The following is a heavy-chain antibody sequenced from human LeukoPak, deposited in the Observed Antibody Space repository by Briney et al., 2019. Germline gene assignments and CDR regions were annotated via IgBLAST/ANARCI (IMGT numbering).Heavy chain of an antibody. CDR3: AREGGPFRPLDY. CDR1: GGSISSTNW. D-gene: IGHD2/OR15-2a*01. J-gene: IGHJ4*02. V-gene: IGHV4/OR15-8*02. CDR2: VNVLGNT. Sequence: SETLSLTCGVSGGSISSTNWWTWVRQPPGKGLEWIGEVNVLGNTNYNPSLESRVTISIDESENHVSLKLTSVTAADTAVYYCAREGGPFRPLDYSGQGTLVTVSS.